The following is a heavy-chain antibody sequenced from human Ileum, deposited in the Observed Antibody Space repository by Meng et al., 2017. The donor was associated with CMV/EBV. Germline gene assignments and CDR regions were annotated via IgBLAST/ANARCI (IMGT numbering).Heavy chain of an antibody. D-gene: IGHD2-15*01. V-gene: IGHV3-33*01. CDR3: AREGAVVAVSTGYFDY. CDR1: GFTFSSYG. CDR2: IWSDGSDK. J-gene: IGHJ4*02. Sequence: SGFTFSSYGMHWVRQAPGKGLEWVAVIWSDGSDKSYADSVRGRFTSSRDNSKNTLYLQMNSLRAEDTAVYYCAREGAVVAVSTGYFDYWGQGTLVTVSS.